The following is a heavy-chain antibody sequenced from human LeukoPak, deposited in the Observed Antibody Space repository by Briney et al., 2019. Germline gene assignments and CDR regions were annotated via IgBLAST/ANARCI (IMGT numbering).Heavy chain of an antibody. CDR3: ARQDALGKFPPPYYMDV. J-gene: IGHJ6*03. CDR2: ISESGST. V-gene: IGHV4-59*08. D-gene: IGHD3-16*01. Sequence: SETLSLTCTVSGCSISSYNWNWIRQPPGKGLEWIGYISESGSTNYNSSLENRVTLSLDTSKSQISLNLRSATVADTAVYYCARQDALGKFPPPYYMDVWGKGTTVIVS. CDR1: GCSISSYN.